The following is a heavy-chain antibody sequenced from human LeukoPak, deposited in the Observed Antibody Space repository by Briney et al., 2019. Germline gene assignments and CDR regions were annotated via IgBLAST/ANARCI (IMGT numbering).Heavy chain of an antibody. V-gene: IGHV3-30*04. CDR1: GFTLISYA. Sequence: GGSLRLSCAASGFTLISYAMHWVRQAPGKGLEWVAVISFDGSNQYYTDSAKGRFTISRDNSKNTVDLQMNSVRVEDTALYYCARGPYSSSWYDFWGQGTLVTVSS. CDR2: ISFDGSNQ. J-gene: IGHJ4*02. CDR3: ARGPYSSSWYDF. D-gene: IGHD6-13*01.